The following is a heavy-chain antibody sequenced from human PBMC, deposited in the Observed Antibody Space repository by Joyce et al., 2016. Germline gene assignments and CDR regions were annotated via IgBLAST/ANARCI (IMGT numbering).Heavy chain of an antibody. CDR3: AKILTATYSSGWFLDY. CDR1: GLTLSNYG. J-gene: IGHJ4*02. CDR2: ISYDGIYK. D-gene: IGHD6-25*01. V-gene: IGHV3-30*18. Sequence: QVQLVESGGGVVQPGRSLRLSCAASGLTLSNYGVHWVRQAPGKGLEWVAVISYDGIYKYYADSVKGRFTISRDNSKNTVFLEMSSLRTEDTAVYYCAKILTATYSSGWFLDYWGQGTLVTVSS.